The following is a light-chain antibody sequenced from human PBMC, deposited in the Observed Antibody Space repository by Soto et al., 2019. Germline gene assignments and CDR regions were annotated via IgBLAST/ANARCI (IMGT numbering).Light chain of an antibody. J-gene: IGKJ5*01. V-gene: IGKV3D-20*02. CDR3: QQRSNRPTGIT. CDR1: QTLSSSS. Sequence: EIVLTQSPGTLSLSPWESGTLSCRAGQTLSSSSLAWYQQKPGQAPRLLIYGASNRASGITDRFSGGGSGTDFTLIISSLEPEDFAVYSCQQRSNRPTGITFGQGTRLEIK. CDR2: GAS.